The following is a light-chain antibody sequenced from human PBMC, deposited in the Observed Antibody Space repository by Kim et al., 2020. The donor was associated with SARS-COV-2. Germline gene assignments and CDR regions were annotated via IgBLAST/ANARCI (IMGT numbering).Light chain of an antibody. CDR1: SSDVGGYDY. J-gene: IGLJ2*01. Sequence: QSALTQPASVSGSPGQSITISCTGTSSDVGGYDYVSWYQQHPGKAPKFMIYDVSTRPSGVSNRFSGSKSGNTASLTISGLQAEDEADYYCLSFTSSNTVIFGGGTQLTVL. CDR3: LSFTSSNTVI. V-gene: IGLV2-14*03. CDR2: DVS.